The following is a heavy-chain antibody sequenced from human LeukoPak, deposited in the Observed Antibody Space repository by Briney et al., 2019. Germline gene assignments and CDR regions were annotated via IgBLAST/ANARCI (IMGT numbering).Heavy chain of an antibody. CDR3: ARGLRFLEWLSQYYYGMDV. CDR2: IYYSGST. D-gene: IGHD3-3*01. CDR1: GGPISGSSYY. V-gene: IGHV4-39*01. J-gene: IGHJ6*02. Sequence: PSETLSLTCTVSGGPISGSSYYWGWIRQPPGKGLEWIGSIYYSGSTYYNPSLKSRVTISVDTSKNQFSLKLSSVTAADTAVYYCARGLRFLEWLSQYYYGMDVWGQGTTVTVSS.